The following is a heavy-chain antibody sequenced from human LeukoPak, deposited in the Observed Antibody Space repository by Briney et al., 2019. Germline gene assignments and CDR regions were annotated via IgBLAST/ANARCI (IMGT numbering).Heavy chain of an antibody. CDR3: AKVPTGEGSSGPDDSY. D-gene: IGHD3-22*01. Sequence: GGSLRLSCAASEFTFSSYVMSWVRQAPGKGLEWVSAIIGSGGSTYYADSVKGRFTISRDNSKNTLYLQMNSLRAEDTAVYYCAKVPTGEGSSGPDDSYWGQGTLVTVSS. CDR2: IIGSGGST. J-gene: IGHJ4*02. CDR1: EFTFSSYV. V-gene: IGHV3-23*01.